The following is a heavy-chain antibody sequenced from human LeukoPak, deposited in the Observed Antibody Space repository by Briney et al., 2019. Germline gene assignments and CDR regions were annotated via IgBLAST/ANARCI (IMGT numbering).Heavy chain of an antibody. V-gene: IGHV5-51*01. D-gene: IGHD3-3*01. CDR1: GYSFTSYW. CDR2: IYPGDSDT. CDR3: ARRAYDFWSGYSPFDY. Sequence: GASLKISCKGSGYSFTSYWIGWVRQMPGKGLEWMGIIYPGDSDTRYSPSFQGQVTISADKSISTAYLQWSSLKASDTAMYYCARRAYDFWSGYSPFDYWGQGTLVTVSS. J-gene: IGHJ4*02.